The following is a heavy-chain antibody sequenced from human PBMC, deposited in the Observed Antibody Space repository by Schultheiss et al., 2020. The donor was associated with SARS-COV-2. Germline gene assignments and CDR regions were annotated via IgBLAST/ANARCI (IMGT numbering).Heavy chain of an antibody. CDR1: GFTFSSYS. D-gene: IGHD3-10*01. J-gene: IGHJ4*02. V-gene: IGHV3-30*03. CDR3: ARERFGSD. CDR2: ISYDGSNK. Sequence: GGSLRLSCAASGFTFSSYSMNWVRQAPGKGLEWVAVISYDGSNKYYADSVKGRFTISRDNSKNTLYLQMNSLRAEDTAVYYCARERFGSDWGQGTLVTVSS.